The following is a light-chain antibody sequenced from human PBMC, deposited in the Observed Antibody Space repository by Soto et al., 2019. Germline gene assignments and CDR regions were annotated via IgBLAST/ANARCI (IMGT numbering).Light chain of an antibody. CDR1: SSDVGISNL. CDR2: EAT. J-gene: IGLJ2*01. V-gene: IGLV2-23*01. Sequence: QSALTQPASVSGSPGQSITISCTGSSSDVGISNLVSWYQHHPGKAPKLMIYEATKRPSGVSNRFSCSKSGNTASMTISGLQAEDEADYYCCSYAYVSISTVLFGGGTKLTVL. CDR3: CSYAYVSISTVL.